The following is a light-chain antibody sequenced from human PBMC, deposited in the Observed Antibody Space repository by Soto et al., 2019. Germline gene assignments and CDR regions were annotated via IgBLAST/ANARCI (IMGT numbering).Light chain of an antibody. CDR1: ETVSSSF. V-gene: IGKV3-20*01. J-gene: IGKJ1*01. Sequence: EIVLTQSPGTLSLSPGERATLSCRASETVSSSFLAWYQQKPGQAPRLIIYGASSRATGIPDRFSGSGSGTDFTLTISRLEREDFAVYYCQQCGTSPKTFGQGTKVEIK. CDR2: GAS. CDR3: QQCGTSPKT.